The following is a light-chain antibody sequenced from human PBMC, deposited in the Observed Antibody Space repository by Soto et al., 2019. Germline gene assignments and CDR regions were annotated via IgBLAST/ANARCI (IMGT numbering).Light chain of an antibody. CDR1: SSDVGGYNY. Sequence: QSALTQPPSASGSPGQSVTISCTGTSSDVGGYNYVSWYQQHPGKAPKLMIYEVSKRPSGVPDRFSGSKSGNTASLIVSGLQAEDEADYYCSSYAGSNSFVFGGGTKLTVL. CDR2: EVS. J-gene: IGLJ3*02. V-gene: IGLV2-8*01. CDR3: SSYAGSNSFV.